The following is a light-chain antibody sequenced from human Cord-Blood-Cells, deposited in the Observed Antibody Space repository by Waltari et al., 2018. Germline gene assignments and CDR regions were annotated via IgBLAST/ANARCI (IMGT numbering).Light chain of an antibody. Sequence: EIVLIQSPATLSLSPGERVTLSCRASQSVSSYLAWYQQKPGQAPRLLIYDASNRATGIPARFSGSGAGTDFTLTISSLEPEDFAVYYCQQRSNWPPLTFGPGTKVDIK. CDR1: QSVSSY. V-gene: IGKV3-11*01. CDR3: QQRSNWPPLT. CDR2: DAS. J-gene: IGKJ3*01.